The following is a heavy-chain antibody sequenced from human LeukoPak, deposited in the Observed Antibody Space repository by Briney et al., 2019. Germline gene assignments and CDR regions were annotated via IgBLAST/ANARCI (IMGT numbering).Heavy chain of an antibody. J-gene: IGHJ6*02. D-gene: IGHD1-1*01. CDR2: IYYSGST. V-gene: IGHV4-59*01. Sequence: PSETLSLTCTVSGGSISSYYWSWIRQPPGKGLEWIGYIYYSGSTNYNPSLKSRVTISVDTSKNQFSLKLNSVTAADTAVYYCARDMTTKPYYYYGMDVWGQGTTVTVSS. CDR3: ARDMTTKPYYYYGMDV. CDR1: GGSISSYY.